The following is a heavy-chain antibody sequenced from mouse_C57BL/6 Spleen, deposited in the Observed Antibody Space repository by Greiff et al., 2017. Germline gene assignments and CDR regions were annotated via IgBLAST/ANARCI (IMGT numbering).Heavy chain of an antibody. J-gene: IGHJ4*01. V-gene: IGHV1-80*01. CDR3: ASVGVYYCGSSYVFYAMDY. Sequence: VQLQQSGAELVKPGASVKISCKASGYAFSSYWMNWVKQRPGQGLEWIGQIYPGDGDTTYNGKFKGKATLTADKSSSTAYMQLSSLTSEGSAVYLCASVGVYYCGSSYVFYAMDYWGQGTSVTVSS. CDR2: IYPGDGDT. CDR1: GYAFSSYW. D-gene: IGHD1-1*01.